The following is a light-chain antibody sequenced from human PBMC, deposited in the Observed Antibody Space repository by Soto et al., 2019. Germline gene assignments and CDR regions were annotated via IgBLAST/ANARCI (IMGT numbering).Light chain of an antibody. CDR3: QQSYSNLALT. J-gene: IGKJ4*01. CDR1: QGIRND. Sequence: AIQMTQSPSSLSASLGDRLTITCRASQGIRNDLGWYQQKPGKAPKLLIYAASSLQSGVPSRFSGSGSGTEFTLTINTLQPEDFAAYYCQQSYSNLALTFGGGTKVDI. V-gene: IGKV1-6*01. CDR2: AAS.